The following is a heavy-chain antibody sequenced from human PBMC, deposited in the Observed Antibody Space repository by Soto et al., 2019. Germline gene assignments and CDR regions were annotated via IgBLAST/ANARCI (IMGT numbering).Heavy chain of an antibody. J-gene: IGHJ5*02. V-gene: IGHV3-23*01. CDR3: SKLIESAIAS. D-gene: IGHD2-8*01. Sequence: EVQLLESGGGLVQPGGSLRLSCAASGFSFRNYAMSWARQAPGRGLEWVSAVTNSGGSTFYTDSVKGRFIISRDNSKNMLFLQMDSLRVDDTAVYYCSKLIESAIASWGQGTLVTVSS. CDR1: GFSFRNYA. CDR2: VTNSGGST.